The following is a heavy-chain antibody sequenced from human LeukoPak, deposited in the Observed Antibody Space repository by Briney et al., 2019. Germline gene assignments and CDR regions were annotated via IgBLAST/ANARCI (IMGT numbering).Heavy chain of an antibody. CDR1: GYSFTSYW. V-gene: IGHV5-51*01. J-gene: IGHJ4*02. CDR2: IYPGDSGT. CDR3: ARHRGSGSYPDY. Sequence: GESLKISCNGSGYSFTSYWIGCVRQLPGKGLELMGIIYPGDSGTRYSPSFQGQVTISAEKSISTAYLQWSSLKASETAMYYCARHRGSGSYPDYWGQGTLVTVSS. D-gene: IGHD1-26*01.